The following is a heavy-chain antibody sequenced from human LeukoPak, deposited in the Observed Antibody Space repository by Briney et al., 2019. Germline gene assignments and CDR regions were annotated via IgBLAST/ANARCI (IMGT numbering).Heavy chain of an antibody. CDR3: ARRAGAHSHPYDY. CDR2: YSDNT. J-gene: IGHJ4*02. Sequence: GGSLRLSCTVSGFTVSSNSMSWVRQAPGKGLEWVSFYSDNTHYSDSVKGRFTISRDNSKNTLYLQMNSLRAEDTAVYYCARRAGAHSHPYDYWGQGTLVTVSS. CDR1: GFTVSSNS. D-gene: IGHD4/OR15-4a*01. V-gene: IGHV3-53*01.